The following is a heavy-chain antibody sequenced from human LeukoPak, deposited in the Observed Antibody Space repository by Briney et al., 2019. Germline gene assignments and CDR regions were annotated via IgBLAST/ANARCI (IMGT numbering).Heavy chain of an antibody. CDR2: IGASGVSK. CDR3: AKEVGYCTSSTCYAYFDY. D-gene: IGHD2-2*01. Sequence: PGGSLRLSCAASGFTSSSYGMSWVRQAPGKGLEWVSAIGASGVSKYYADSVKGRFTISRDNSKNTLYLQMNSLRAEDSAVYYCAKEVGYCTSSTCYAYFDYWGQGTLVTVSS. V-gene: IGHV3-23*01. CDR1: GFTSSSYG. J-gene: IGHJ4*02.